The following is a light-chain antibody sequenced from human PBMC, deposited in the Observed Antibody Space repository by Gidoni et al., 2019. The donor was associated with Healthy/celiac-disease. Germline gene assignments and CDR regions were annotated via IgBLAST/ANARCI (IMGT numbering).Light chain of an antibody. J-gene: IGKJ2*01. CDR2: GAS. V-gene: IGKV3-20*01. Sequence: EIVLTQSPGTLSLSPGERATLSRRASQSVSSSYLAWYQQKPGQAPRLLIYGASSRATGIPDRFSGSGSGTDFTLTISRLEPEDFALYDCQQYGSSPPYTFGQXTKLEIK. CDR1: QSVSSSY. CDR3: QQYGSSPPYT.